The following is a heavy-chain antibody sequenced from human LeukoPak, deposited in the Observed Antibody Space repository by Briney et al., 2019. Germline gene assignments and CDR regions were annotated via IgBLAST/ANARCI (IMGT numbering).Heavy chain of an antibody. D-gene: IGHD5-24*01. CDR3: ARLTPPATYFDY. Sequence: SETLSLTCTVSGGSISSSSYYWGWIRQPPGKGLEWIGEIYHSGSTNYNPSLKSRVTISVDKSKNQFSLKLSSVTAADTAVYYCARLTPPATYFDYWGQGTLVTVSS. CDR2: IYHSGST. V-gene: IGHV4-39*07. CDR1: GGSISSSSYY. J-gene: IGHJ4*02.